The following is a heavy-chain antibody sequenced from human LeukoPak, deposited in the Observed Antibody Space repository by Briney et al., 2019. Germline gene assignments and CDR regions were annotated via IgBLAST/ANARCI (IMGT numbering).Heavy chain of an antibody. J-gene: IGHJ5*02. CDR2: IYYTGTT. CDR1: GGSISSAAYY. D-gene: IGHD6-13*01. Sequence: NPSETLSLTCTVSGGSISSAAYYWGWVRQPPGKGLDWIGSIYYTGTTYYSPSLQTRATLSFDTSKNQFSLKLTSVTAADTAVYFCARRPIAAGNNWFDPWGKGTLVTVSS. CDR3: ARRPIAAGNNWFDP. V-gene: IGHV4-39*01.